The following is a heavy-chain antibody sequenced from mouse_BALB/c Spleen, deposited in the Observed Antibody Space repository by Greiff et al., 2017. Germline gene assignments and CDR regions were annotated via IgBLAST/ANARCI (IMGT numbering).Heavy chain of an antibody. V-gene: IGHV1-15*01. CDR2: IDPETGGT. CDR3: TRRKVDYFDY. CDR1: GYTFTDYE. Sequence: QVQLQQSGAELVRPGASVTLSCKASGYTFTDYEMHWVKQTPVHGLEWIGAIDPETGGTAYNQKFKGKATLTADKSSSTAYMELRSLTSEDSAVYYCTRRKVDYFDYWGQGTTLTVSS. J-gene: IGHJ2*01.